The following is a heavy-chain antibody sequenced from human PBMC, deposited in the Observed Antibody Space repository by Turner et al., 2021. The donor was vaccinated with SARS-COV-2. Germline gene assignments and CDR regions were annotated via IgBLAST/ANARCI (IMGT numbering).Heavy chain of an antibody. CDR2: INPNSGGT. V-gene: IGHV1-2*02. CDR1: GYTFTGYY. CDR3: ARGETIAVAGTQYFDY. D-gene: IGHD6-19*01. Sequence: QVKLVQSGAEVKKPGASVKVSCKASGYTFTGYYMLWVRQAPGQGLEWMGWINPNSGGTNYAQRFQGSVTMTRDTSISTAYMELSRLRSDDTAVYYCARGETIAVAGTQYFDYWGQGTLVTVSS. J-gene: IGHJ4*02.